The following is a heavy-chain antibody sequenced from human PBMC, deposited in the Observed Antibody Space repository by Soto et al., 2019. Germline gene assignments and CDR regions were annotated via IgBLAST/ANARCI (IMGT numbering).Heavy chain of an antibody. Sequence: GASVKVSCKASGGTFSSYAISWVRQAPGQGLEWMGGIIPIFGTANYAQKFQGRVTITADESTSTAYMELSSLRSEDTAVYYCARGLYCSGGSCYIGYYFDYWGQGTLVTVSS. V-gene: IGHV1-69*13. CDR3: ARGLYCSGGSCYIGYYFDY. CDR1: GGTFSSYA. J-gene: IGHJ4*02. CDR2: IIPIFGTA. D-gene: IGHD2-15*01.